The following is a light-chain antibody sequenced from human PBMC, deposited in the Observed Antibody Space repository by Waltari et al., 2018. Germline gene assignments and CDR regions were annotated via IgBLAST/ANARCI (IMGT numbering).Light chain of an antibody. V-gene: IGKV4-1*01. CDR1: QRVLHSSKNKNY. J-gene: IGKJ5*01. CDR2: WAS. Sequence: ENVMTQSPDSLAVSMGTRPTSNSKSSQRVLHSSKNKNYLAWYQQKPGQPLKLLMYWASTRESGVPDRFSGSGSGTDFTLTISSLQAEDVAVYYCQQHYTAPITFGQGTRLDIK. CDR3: QQHYTAPIT.